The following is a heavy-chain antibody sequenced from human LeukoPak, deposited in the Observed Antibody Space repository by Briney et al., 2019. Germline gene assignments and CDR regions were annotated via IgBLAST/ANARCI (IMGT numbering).Heavy chain of an antibody. D-gene: IGHD3-10*01. CDR1: GGSISSSSYY. CDR2: IYYSGST. Sequence: SETLSLTCTVSGGSISSSSYYWGWIRQPPGKGLEWIGSIYYSGSTYYNPSLKSRVTISVDTSKNQFSLKLSSGTAADTAVYYCARQITMVRGVTVTDWFDPWGQGTLVTVSS. V-gene: IGHV4-39*01. CDR3: ARQITMVRGVTVTDWFDP. J-gene: IGHJ5*02.